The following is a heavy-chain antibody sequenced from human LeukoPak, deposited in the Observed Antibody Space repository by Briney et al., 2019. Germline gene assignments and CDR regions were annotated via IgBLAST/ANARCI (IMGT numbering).Heavy chain of an antibody. CDR3: ARTNNYAFDI. CDR2: IYSNGNT. Sequence: GGSLRLSCAASGFTFSNNWMHWVRQAPGKGLEWVSIIYSNGNTHYADSVRGRFTISRDNSMNTLYLQMNNLRAEDTAVFYCARTNNYAFDIWGLGTMVTVSS. D-gene: IGHD5-24*01. V-gene: IGHV3-53*01. CDR1: GFTFSNNW. J-gene: IGHJ3*02.